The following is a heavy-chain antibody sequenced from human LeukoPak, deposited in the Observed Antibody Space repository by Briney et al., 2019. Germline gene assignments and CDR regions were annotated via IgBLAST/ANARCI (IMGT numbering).Heavy chain of an antibody. J-gene: IGHJ3*02. CDR1: GGSFSGYY. D-gene: IGHD3-10*01. Sequence: SETLSLTCAVYGGSFSGYYWSWIRQPPGEGLEWIGEINHSGSTNYNPSLKSRVTISVDTSKNQFSLKLSSVTAADTAVYYCARDRPRGPSRFDIWGQGTMVTVSS. CDR3: ARDRPRGPSRFDI. CDR2: INHSGST. V-gene: IGHV4-34*01.